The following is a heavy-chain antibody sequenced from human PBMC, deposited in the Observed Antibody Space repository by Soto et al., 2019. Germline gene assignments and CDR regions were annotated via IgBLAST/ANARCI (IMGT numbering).Heavy chain of an antibody. Sequence: GASVKVSCKASGYTFTGYYMHWVRQAPGQGLEWMGWINPNSGGTNYAQKFQGWVTMTRDTSISTAYMELSRLRSDDTAVYYCARVAEEGWAGPKRPEAPHPYYYGMDVWGQGTTVTVSS. CDR2: INPNSGGT. CDR1: GYTFTGYY. J-gene: IGHJ6*02. D-gene: IGHD6-19*01. CDR3: ARVAEEGWAGPKRPEAPHPYYYGMDV. V-gene: IGHV1-2*04.